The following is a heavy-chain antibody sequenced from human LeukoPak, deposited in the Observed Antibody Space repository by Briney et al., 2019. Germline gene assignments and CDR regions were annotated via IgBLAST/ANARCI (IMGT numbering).Heavy chain of an antibody. CDR1: GYSFTNNW. Sequence: KPGESLKISCKGSGYSFTNNWIGWVRQMPGKGLEWMGIIYPGDSDTRYSPSFQGQVTISADKSISTAYLQWSSLKASDTAMYYCVRLLGRSSWPRGFDPWGQGTLVTVSS. J-gene: IGHJ5*02. CDR2: IYPGDSDT. CDR3: VRLLGRSSWPRGFDP. V-gene: IGHV5-51*01. D-gene: IGHD6-13*01.